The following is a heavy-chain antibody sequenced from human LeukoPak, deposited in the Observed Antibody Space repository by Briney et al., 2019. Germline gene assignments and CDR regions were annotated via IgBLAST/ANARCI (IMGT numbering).Heavy chain of an antibody. V-gene: IGHV1-69*01. J-gene: IGHJ4*02. CDR2: IIPIFGTA. CDR3: ARDPPSSTTVAPEDY. CDR1: GGTFSSYA. Sequence: GASVKVSCKASGGTFSSYAISWVRQAPGQGLEWMGGIIPIFGTANYAQKFQGRVTITADESTSTAYMELSSLRSEDTAVYYCARDPPSSTTVAPEDYWGQGTLVTVSS. D-gene: IGHD4-23*01.